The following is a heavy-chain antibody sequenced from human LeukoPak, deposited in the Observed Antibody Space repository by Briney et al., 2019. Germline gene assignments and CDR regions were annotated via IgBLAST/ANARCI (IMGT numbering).Heavy chain of an antibody. CDR3: ASGYSSIST. Sequence: SETLSLTCAVCGGSFSGYYWSWIRQPPGKGLEWIGEINHSGSTNYNPSLKSRVTISVDTSKNQFSLKLSSVTAADTAVYYCASGYSSISTWGQGTLVTVSS. CDR1: GGSFSGYY. D-gene: IGHD6-13*01. J-gene: IGHJ5*02. V-gene: IGHV4-34*01. CDR2: INHSGST.